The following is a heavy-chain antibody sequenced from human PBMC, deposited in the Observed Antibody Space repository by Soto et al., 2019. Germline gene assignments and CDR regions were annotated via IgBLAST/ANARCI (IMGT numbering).Heavy chain of an antibody. CDR2: INTDGSTT. J-gene: IGHJ4*02. CDR1: GFTFSNYW. D-gene: IGHD3-16*01. Sequence: EVQLVESGGGLVQPGGSLRLSCAASGFTFSNYWMHWVRQAPGKGPVWVSRINTDGSTTNYADPVKGRFTISSDNAKNTLYLQTNSLGAEDTAVYYCARDLGGYASHWGQGTLVTVSS. V-gene: IGHV3-74*01. CDR3: ARDLGGYASH.